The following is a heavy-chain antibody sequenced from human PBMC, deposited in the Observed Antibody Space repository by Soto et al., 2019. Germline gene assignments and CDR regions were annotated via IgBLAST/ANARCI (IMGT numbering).Heavy chain of an antibody. CDR3: ARDAEWDDYRQTFDY. CDR2: ISGSGGST. Sequence: GWSMRLSCAASGVSVSSYAMGLVRQATRKGLEWVSAISGSGGSTYYADSVKGRFTISRDNSKNTLYLQMNSLRSEDTAVYYCARDAEWDDYRQTFDYWGQRTLVTVSS. J-gene: IGHJ4*02. CDR1: GVSVSSYA. V-gene: IGHV3-23*01. D-gene: IGHD1-26*01.